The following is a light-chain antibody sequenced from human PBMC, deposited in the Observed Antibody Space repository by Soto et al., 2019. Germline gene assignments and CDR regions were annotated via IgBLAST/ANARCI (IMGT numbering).Light chain of an antibody. J-gene: IGKJ1*01. V-gene: IGKV3-20*01. Sequence: EIVLTQSPGTLSSSPGERATLSCRASQSVSSSYLAWYQHKPGQAPRLLIYASSSRATGIPDRFGGSGSGTDFSLTISRLEPEDFAVDYCQQYGDSSGTFGQGTKVEIK. CDR1: QSVSSSY. CDR3: QQYGDSSGT. CDR2: ASS.